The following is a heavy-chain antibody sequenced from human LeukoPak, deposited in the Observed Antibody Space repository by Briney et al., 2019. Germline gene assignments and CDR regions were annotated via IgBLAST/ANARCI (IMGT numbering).Heavy chain of an antibody. D-gene: IGHD3-3*01. Sequence: PSQTLSLTCTVSGGSISSGSYYWSWIRQPAGKGLEWIGRIYTSGSTNYNPSLKSRVTISVDRSKNQFSLKLSSVTAADTAVYYCARDRPDVGVVIIRYFDLWGRGTLVTVSS. J-gene: IGHJ2*01. CDR3: ARDRPDVGVVIIRYFDL. V-gene: IGHV4-61*02. CDR2: IYTSGST. CDR1: GGSISSGSYY.